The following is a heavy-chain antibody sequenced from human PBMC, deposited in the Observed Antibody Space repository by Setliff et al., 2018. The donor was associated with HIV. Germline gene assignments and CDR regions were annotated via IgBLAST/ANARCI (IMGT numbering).Heavy chain of an antibody. D-gene: IGHD6-6*01. J-gene: IGHJ6*03. Sequence: SQTLSLTCAVSGGSITSGNYYWSWIRQPAGKGLEWIGHIYSSGSTKYNPSLKSRVTMSVATSMNQFSLQLNSVTAADTAVYYCARVPKTPIAAPYYHYMDVWGKGTTVTVSS. CDR2: IYSSGST. V-gene: IGHV4-61*09. CDR1: GGSITSGNYY. CDR3: ARVPKTPIAAPYYHYMDV.